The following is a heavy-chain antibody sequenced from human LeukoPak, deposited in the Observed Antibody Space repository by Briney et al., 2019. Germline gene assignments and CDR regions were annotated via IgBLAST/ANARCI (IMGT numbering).Heavy chain of an antibody. J-gene: IGHJ4*02. Sequence: PSETLSLTCTVSGGSISSGSYYWAWIRQPPGKGLEYIGSYSGSTYYNPSLKSRVTISVDTSKKQFSLKLSSVTAADTAVYYCARSSYGAGSKPYWVDYWGQGTLVTVSS. CDR2: YSGST. CDR3: ARSSYGAGSKPYWVDY. D-gene: IGHD3-10*01. V-gene: IGHV4-39*01. CDR1: GGSISSGSYY.